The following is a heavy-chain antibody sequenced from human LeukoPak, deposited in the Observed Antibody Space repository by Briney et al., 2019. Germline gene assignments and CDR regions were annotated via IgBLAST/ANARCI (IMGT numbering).Heavy chain of an antibody. Sequence: SETLSLTCAVYGGSFSGYYWSWIRQPPGKGLEWIGEINHSGSTNYNPSLKSRVTISVGTSKNQFSLKLSSETAADTAVYYCARSPYGSGSYYFDYWGQGTLVTVSS. CDR2: INHSGST. CDR3: ARSPYGSGSYYFDY. D-gene: IGHD3-10*01. V-gene: IGHV4-34*01. J-gene: IGHJ4*02. CDR1: GGSFSGYY.